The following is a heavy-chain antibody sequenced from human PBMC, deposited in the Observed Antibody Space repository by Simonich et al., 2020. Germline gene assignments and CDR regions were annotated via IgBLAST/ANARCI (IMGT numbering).Heavy chain of an antibody. CDR3: ARDPVVPAAIRNAFDI. V-gene: IGHV1-2*02. J-gene: IGHJ3*02. D-gene: IGHD2-2*01. CDR2: INPTSGGT. Sequence: QVQLVQSGAEVKKPGDSGKVSCKASGYTFTGHYMHWGRQAPGQGLEWMGLINPTSGGTTYAQKFQGRVTMTRATSISTAYMGLSRLRSDDTAVYYCARDPVVPAAIRNAFDIWGQGTMVTVSS. CDR1: GYTFTGHY.